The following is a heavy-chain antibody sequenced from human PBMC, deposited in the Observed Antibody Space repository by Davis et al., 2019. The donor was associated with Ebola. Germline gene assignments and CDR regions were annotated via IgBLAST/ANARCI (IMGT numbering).Heavy chain of an antibody. V-gene: IGHV6-1*01. Sequence: SQTLSLTCAISGDSVSSRSAAWNWLRQSPSRGLEWLGKTYYRSKWYTDYALSVRSRIVINPDTSKNQFSLQLNSVTPDDTAVYYCARDLNWFDSWGQGTLVTVSS. J-gene: IGHJ5*01. CDR1: GDSVSSRSAA. CDR2: TYYRSKWYT. CDR3: ARDLNWFDS.